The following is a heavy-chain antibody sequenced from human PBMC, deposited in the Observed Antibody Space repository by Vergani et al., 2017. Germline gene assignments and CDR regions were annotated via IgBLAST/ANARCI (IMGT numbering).Heavy chain of an antibody. V-gene: IGHV4-38-2*01. D-gene: IGHD3-10*01. CDR2: IYHTGSA. CDR3: VRTVALWFGETKDGGWFDP. Sequence: QVQLLESGPGLLKPSETLSLTCSVSGYSITSGYYWGWIRQPQGRGLEWIGSIYHTGSAYYNPSLKSRVTVSVDTSMNQVSLKLNSVTAADTAVYYGVRTVALWFGETKDGGWFDPWGQGTLVTVTS. J-gene: IGHJ5*02. CDR1: GYSITSGYY.